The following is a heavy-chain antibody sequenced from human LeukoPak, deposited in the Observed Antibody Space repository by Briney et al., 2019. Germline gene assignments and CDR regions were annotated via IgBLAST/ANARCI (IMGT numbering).Heavy chain of an antibody. V-gene: IGHV3-20*01. CDR2: INWNGGST. J-gene: IGHJ4*02. CDR1: GFTFDDYG. D-gene: IGHD6-19*01. CDR3: ARHSSGWYRGHFDY. Sequence: GGSLRLSCAASGFTFDDYGMSWVRQAPGKGLEWVSGINWNGGSTGYADSVKGRFTISRDNAKNSLYLQMNSLRAEDTALYHCARHSSGWYRGHFDYWGQGTLVTVSS.